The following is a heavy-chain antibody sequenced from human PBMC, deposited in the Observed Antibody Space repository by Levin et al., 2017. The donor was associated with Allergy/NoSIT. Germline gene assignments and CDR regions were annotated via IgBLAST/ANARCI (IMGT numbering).Heavy chain of an antibody. V-gene: IGHV3-48*01. Sequence: GGSLRLSCAASGFAFSGYRMNWVRQAPGRGLEWVSDITSDGGTMYYAGSVRGRFTISRDNAKNLLYLQMDSLRVEDTAVYYCVTFWMTSTTAIDYWGQGTLVTVSS. CDR2: ITSDGGTM. D-gene: IGHD5-18*01. CDR1: GFAFSGYR. J-gene: IGHJ4*02. CDR3: VTFWMTSTTAIDY.